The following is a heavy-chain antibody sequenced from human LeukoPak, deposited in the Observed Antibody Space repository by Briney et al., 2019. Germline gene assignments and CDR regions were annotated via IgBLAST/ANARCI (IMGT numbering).Heavy chain of an antibody. CDR2: INPNSGGT. Sequence: GASVKVSCKASGYTFTGYYMHWVRQAPGQGLEWMGWINPNSGGTNYAQKFQGRFTMTRDKSISTAYMELSRLRSDDTAVYYCARGGSFKGPYYFDYWGQGTLVTVSS. D-gene: IGHD1-26*01. CDR1: GYTFTGYY. J-gene: IGHJ4*02. V-gene: IGHV1-2*02. CDR3: ARGGSFKGPYYFDY.